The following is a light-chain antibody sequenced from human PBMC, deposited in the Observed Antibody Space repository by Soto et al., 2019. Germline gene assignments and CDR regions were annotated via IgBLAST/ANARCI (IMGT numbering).Light chain of an antibody. CDR2: DVS. V-gene: IGLV2-14*01. J-gene: IGLJ3*02. CDR3: SSYTSSSTLV. CDR1: SSDVGDYNY. Sequence: QSALTQPASVSGSPGQSITISCTGSSSDVGDYNYVSWYQQHPGKAPKVIIYDVSNRPSGVSNRFSGSKSGNTASLTISGLQAEDEADYYCSSYTSSSTLVFGGGTKVTVL.